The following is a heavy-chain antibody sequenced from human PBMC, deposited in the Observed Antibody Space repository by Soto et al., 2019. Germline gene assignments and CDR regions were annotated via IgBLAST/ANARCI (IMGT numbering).Heavy chain of an antibody. CDR2: LYDVFGS. CDR3: ASWHEREHAYDV. Sequence: DVQLVESGGGLIQPGESLRLSCAAFGLTVSGTKYVAWVRQAPGQGLEWVSALYDVFGSFYADSVKGRFTTSSDRSKSSLYLQMHDLRPDDTAVYYCASWHEREHAYDVWGQGTTVIVSS. V-gene: IGHV3-53*01. CDR1: GLTVSGTKY. J-gene: IGHJ3*01. D-gene: IGHD1-1*01.